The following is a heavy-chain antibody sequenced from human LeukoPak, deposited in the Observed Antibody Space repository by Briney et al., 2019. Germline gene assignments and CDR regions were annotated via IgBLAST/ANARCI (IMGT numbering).Heavy chain of an antibody. D-gene: IGHD6-19*01. CDR3: ARRYSSGGLDYFDY. V-gene: IGHV3-30-3*01. CDR2: ISYDGNNK. J-gene: IGHJ4*02. Sequence: GGSLRLSCVASGFTFSRYDVHWVRQAPGKGLEWVAVISYDGNNKIYADSVKGRFTISRDNAKNSLYLQMNSLRAEDTAVYYCARRYSSGGLDYFDYWGQGTLVTVSS. CDR1: GFTFSRYD.